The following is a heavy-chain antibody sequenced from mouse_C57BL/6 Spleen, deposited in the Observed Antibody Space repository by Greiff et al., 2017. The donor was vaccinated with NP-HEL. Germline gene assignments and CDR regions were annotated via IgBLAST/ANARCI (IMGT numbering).Heavy chain of an antibody. V-gene: IGHV5-4*01. CDR2: ISDGGSYT. D-gene: IGHD5-5*01. Sequence: EVQVVESGGGLVKPGGSLKLSCAASGFTFSSYAMSWVRQTPEKRLEWVATISDGGSYTYYPDNVKGRFTISRDNAKNNLYLQMSHLKSEDTAMYYCARGIYLNYFDYWGQGTTLTVSS. CDR3: ARGIYLNYFDY. CDR1: GFTFSSYA. J-gene: IGHJ2*01.